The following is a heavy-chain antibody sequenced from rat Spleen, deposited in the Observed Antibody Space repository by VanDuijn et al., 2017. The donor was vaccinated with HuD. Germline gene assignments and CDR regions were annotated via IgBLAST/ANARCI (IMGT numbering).Heavy chain of an antibody. CDR2: IIYDGSKT. D-gene: IGHD1-1*01. Sequence: EVQLVESGGGLVQPGNSLKLSCAASGFTFSDYAMAWVRQAPKKGLEWVATIIYDGSKTYYRDSVKGRFTISRDNAKSSLYLQMNSLTSEDTATYYCARLTTVVDSFDYWGQGVMVTVSS. CDR1: GFTFSDYA. V-gene: IGHV5S10*01. J-gene: IGHJ2*01. CDR3: ARLTTVVDSFDY.